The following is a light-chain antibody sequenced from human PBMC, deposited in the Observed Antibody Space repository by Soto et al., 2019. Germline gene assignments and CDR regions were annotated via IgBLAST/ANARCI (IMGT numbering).Light chain of an antibody. CDR3: QQYNNWPPRGIT. Sequence: EIVMTQSPATLSVSPGERATLSCRASQSVSSNLAWYQQKPGQAPRLLIYGASTRATGIPARFSGSGSGTEFTLIISSLQSEDFAVYYCQQYNNWPPRGITFGPGTKVDIK. V-gene: IGKV3-15*01. CDR1: QSVSSN. J-gene: IGKJ3*01. CDR2: GAS.